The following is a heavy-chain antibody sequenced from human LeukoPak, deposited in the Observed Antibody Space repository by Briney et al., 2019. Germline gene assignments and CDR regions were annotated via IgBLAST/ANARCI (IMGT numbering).Heavy chain of an antibody. CDR1: GGSISSSY. D-gene: IGHD6-6*01. Sequence: PSETLSLTCTVSGGSISSSYWSWIRQPAGKGLEWIGRMYSSESTNYNPSLKSRVTMSVDMSKNQFSLRLISVTAADTAVYYCARDADPGIAARLLFDYWGQGTLVTVYS. CDR2: MYSSEST. CDR3: ARDADPGIAARLLFDY. V-gene: IGHV4-4*07. J-gene: IGHJ4*02.